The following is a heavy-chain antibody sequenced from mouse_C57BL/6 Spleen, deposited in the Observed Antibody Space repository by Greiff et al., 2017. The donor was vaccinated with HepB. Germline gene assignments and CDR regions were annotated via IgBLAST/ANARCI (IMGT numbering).Heavy chain of an antibody. V-gene: IGHV14-3*01. Sequence: VHVKQSVAELVRPGASVKLSCTASGFNIKNTYMHWVKQRTEQGLEWIGRIDPANGNTKYAPKFQGKATITADTSSNPAYLQLSSLTSEDTAIYYCARTYDGYWAWFAYWGQGTLVTVSA. CDR3: ARTYDGYWAWFAY. D-gene: IGHD2-3*01. J-gene: IGHJ3*01. CDR2: IDPANGNT. CDR1: GFNIKNTY.